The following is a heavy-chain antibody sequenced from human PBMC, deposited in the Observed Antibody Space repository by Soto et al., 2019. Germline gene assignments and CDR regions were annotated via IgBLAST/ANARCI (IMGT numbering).Heavy chain of an antibody. D-gene: IGHD3-10*01. J-gene: IGHJ6*03. V-gene: IGHV2-5*02. Sequence: SGPTLMNPTQSLTRTCAFSGFSLRTSGVALGCISKRPGKALEWLALIYWDDDKRYSPSLKSRLTITKDTSKNQVVLTMTNMDPVYTATYYCAHRSGESEAGYYYYYMDVWGKGT. CDR3: AHRSGESEAGYYYYYMDV. CDR1: GFSLRTSGVA. CDR2: IYWDDDK.